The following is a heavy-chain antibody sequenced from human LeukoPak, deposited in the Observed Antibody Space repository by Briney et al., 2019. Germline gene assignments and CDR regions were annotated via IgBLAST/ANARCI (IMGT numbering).Heavy chain of an antibody. Sequence: SSQTLSLICTVSGGSISSGDYYWSWIRQPPGKGLEWIGYIYYSGSTYYNPSLKSRVTISVDTSKNQFSLKLSSVTAADTAVYYCARDSLPAAAGSSDYWGQGTLVTVSS. D-gene: IGHD6-13*01. V-gene: IGHV4-30-4*08. CDR3: ARDSLPAAAGSSDY. J-gene: IGHJ4*02. CDR2: IYYSGST. CDR1: GGSISSGDYY.